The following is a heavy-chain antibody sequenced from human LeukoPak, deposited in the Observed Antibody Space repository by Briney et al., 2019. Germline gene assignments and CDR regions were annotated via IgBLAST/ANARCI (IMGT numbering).Heavy chain of an antibody. CDR2: ISSSGGAM. J-gene: IGHJ4*02. CDR1: GFSLKTYG. Sequence: GGSLRLSCAVSGFSLKTYGMNWVRQAPGKGLEWIAQISSSGGAMYYADSVKGRFTISRDNAENSLYLQMNSLGAEDTAVYYCARETSTAEYYFDYWGRGTLVTVSS. CDR3: ARETSTAEYYFDY. D-gene: IGHD4-11*01. V-gene: IGHV3-48*04.